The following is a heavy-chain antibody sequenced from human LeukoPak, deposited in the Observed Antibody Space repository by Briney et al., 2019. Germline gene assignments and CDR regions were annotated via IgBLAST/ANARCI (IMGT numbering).Heavy chain of an antibody. Sequence: SETLSLTRAVYGESFSGYYWSWIRQPPGKGLTWIGEINHSGTTNYNPSLKSRVTISLDTSKSQFSLMLSSVTAADTAVYYCARGKYDSGGYYLDYWGQGTLVTVSS. J-gene: IGHJ4*02. CDR1: GESFSGYY. CDR3: ARGKYDSGGYYLDY. CDR2: INHSGTT. D-gene: IGHD3-22*01. V-gene: IGHV4-34*01.